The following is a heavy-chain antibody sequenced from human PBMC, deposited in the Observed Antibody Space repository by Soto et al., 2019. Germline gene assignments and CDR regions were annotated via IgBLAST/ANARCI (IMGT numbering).Heavy chain of an antibody. CDR3: ASGYSNYGNGMDF. J-gene: IGHJ6*02. Sequence: KASETLSLTSAVYGGSFSVDYWSWIRQPPGKGLEWIGEINHSGSTNYNPSLKSRVTISVDTSKNQFSLKLSSVTAADTAVYYCASGYSNYGNGMDFWGQGTTVTVSS. V-gene: IGHV4-34*01. CDR2: INHSGST. D-gene: IGHD4-4*01. CDR1: GGSFSVDY.